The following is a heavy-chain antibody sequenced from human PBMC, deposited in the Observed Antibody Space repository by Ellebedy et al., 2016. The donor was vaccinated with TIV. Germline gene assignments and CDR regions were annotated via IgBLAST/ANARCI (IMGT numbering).Heavy chain of an antibody. Sequence: SETLSLTCHVSGDSVNSYYWNWIRRPPGKGLEWIEFVFHSGATLYSPSLKSRVTMSVDTSKSQFSLRLTSVTAADTAVYYCAKWNGDWNAFDVWGQGTMVTVS. D-gene: IGHD1-1*01. V-gene: IGHV4-59*02. CDR2: VFHSGAT. CDR1: GDSVNSYY. CDR3: AKWNGDWNAFDV. J-gene: IGHJ3*01.